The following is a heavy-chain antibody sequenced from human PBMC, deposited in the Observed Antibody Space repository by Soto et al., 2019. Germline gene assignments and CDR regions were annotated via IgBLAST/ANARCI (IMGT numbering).Heavy chain of an antibody. V-gene: IGHV3-74*01. J-gene: IGHJ3*02. D-gene: IGHD3-10*01. CDR1: GYNFGGFW. Sequence: GGSLRLSCAGSGYNFGGFWMHWVRQAPGKGLVWVSRIDDGGTNTVYADAVKGRFTISRDNAKNTLYLQMNSLRAEDTAVYYCAKDRGRPDAFNILGPGTMVAVSS. CDR2: IDDGGTNT. CDR3: AKDRGRPDAFNI.